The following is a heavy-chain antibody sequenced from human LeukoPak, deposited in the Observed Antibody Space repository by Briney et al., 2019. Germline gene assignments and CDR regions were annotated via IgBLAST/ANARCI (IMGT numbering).Heavy chain of an antibody. CDR3: AKGRGYCTGGSCYSDY. V-gene: IGHV3-23*01. Sequence: GGSLRLSCTASGFTFSNYAMSWVRQAPGKGLEWVSTISGSDGSTYYADSVKGRLTISRDNSKNTLYLQMNSLRVEDTAIYYCAKGRGYCTGGSCYSDYWGQGTLVTVSS. J-gene: IGHJ4*02. D-gene: IGHD2-15*01. CDR1: GFTFSNYA. CDR2: ISGSDGST.